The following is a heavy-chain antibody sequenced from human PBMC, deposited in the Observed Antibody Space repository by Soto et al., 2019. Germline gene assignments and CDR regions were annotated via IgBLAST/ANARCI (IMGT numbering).Heavy chain of an antibody. CDR3: SRDLWYDDILTGRSNYYYYMDV. D-gene: IGHD3-9*01. V-gene: IGHV3-74*01. Sequence: PGGSLRLSCAASGFTFSSYWMHWVRQAPGKGLVWVSRINSDGSSTSYADSVKGRFTISRDNAKNTLYLQMNSLRAEDTAVYYCSRDLWYDDILTGRSNYYYYMDVWGKGTTVTVSS. J-gene: IGHJ6*03. CDR2: INSDGSST. CDR1: GFTFSSYW.